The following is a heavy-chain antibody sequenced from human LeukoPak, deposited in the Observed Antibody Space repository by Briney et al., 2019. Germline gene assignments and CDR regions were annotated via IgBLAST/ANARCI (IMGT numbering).Heavy chain of an antibody. V-gene: IGHV3-23*01. CDR3: ARAPVSEPRITMVRENWYMDV. Sequence: GGSLRLSCAASGFTFSSYAMSWVRQAPGKGLEWVSAISGSGGSTYYADSVKGRFTISRDNSKNTLYLQMNSLRAEDTAVYYCARAPVSEPRITMVRENWYMDVWGKGTTVTISS. D-gene: IGHD3-10*01. J-gene: IGHJ6*03. CDR1: GFTFSSYA. CDR2: ISGSGGST.